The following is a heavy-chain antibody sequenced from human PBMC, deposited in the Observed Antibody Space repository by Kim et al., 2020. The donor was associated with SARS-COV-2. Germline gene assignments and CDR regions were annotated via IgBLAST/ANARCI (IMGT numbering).Heavy chain of an antibody. V-gene: IGHV1-46*01. J-gene: IGHJ6*02. CDR1: GYTFTSYY. CDR2: INPSGGST. CDR3: AREGGWYSSSPLGRGGMDV. Sequence: ASVKVSCKASGYTFTSYYMHWVRQAPGQGLEWMGIINPSGGSTSYAQKFQGRVTMTRDTSTSTVYMELSSLRSEDTAVYYCAREGGWYSSSPLGRGGMDVWGQGTTVTVSS. D-gene: IGHD6-6*01.